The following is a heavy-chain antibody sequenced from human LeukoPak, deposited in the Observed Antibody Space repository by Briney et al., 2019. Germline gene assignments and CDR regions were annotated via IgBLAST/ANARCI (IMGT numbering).Heavy chain of an antibody. J-gene: IGHJ4*02. CDR1: GGSISSGDYY. CDR3: ARDQEGSGTDY. V-gene: IGHV4-31*03. CDR2: IYYSGST. Sequence: PSESLSLTCTVSGGSISSGDYYWSWSRQHPGRSLEWIGYIYYSGSTYYNPSLKSRVTISLDTSKNQFSLKLSSVTAADTAVYYCARDQEGSGTDYWGQGTLVTVSS. D-gene: IGHD3-10*01.